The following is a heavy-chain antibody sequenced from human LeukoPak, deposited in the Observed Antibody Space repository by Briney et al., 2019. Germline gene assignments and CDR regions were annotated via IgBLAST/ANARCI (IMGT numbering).Heavy chain of an antibody. CDR2: MSPNSGNT. D-gene: IGHD3-10*01. J-gene: IGHJ6*03. V-gene: IGHV1-8*01. CDR3: ARGPHYGSGSPDYYYYYMDV. Sequence: ASVKVSCKASGYTFTSYDINWVRQATGQGLEWMGWMSPNSGNTGYAQKFQGRVTMTRNTSISTAYMELSSLRSEDTAVYYCARGPHYGSGSPDYYYYYMDVWGKGPRSPSP. CDR1: GYTFTSYD.